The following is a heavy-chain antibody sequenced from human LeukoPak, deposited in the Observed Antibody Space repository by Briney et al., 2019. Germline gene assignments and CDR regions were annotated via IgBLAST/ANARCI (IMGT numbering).Heavy chain of an antibody. CDR3: ASSTVTTGLYYYYYYMDV. Sequence: ASVKVSCKASGYTFTGYYMHWVRQAPGQGLEWMGWINPNSGGTNYAQKFQGRVTMTRDTSISTAYMELSRLRSDDTAVYYCASSTVTTGLYYYYYYMDVWGKGTTVTISS. CDR2: INPNSGGT. CDR1: GYTFTGYY. D-gene: IGHD4-17*01. J-gene: IGHJ6*03. V-gene: IGHV1-2*02.